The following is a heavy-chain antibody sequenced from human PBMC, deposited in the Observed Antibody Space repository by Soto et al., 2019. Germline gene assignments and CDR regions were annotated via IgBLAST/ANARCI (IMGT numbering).Heavy chain of an antibody. CDR3: ATDKIRFLEWSS. J-gene: IGHJ4*02. V-gene: IGHV1-24*01. D-gene: IGHD3-3*01. CDR1: GYTLTELS. CDR2: FDPEDGET. Sequence: ASVKVSCKVSGYTLTELSIHWVRQAPGKGLEWMGGFDPEDGETIYAQKFQGRVTMTEDTSTDTAYMELSSLRSEDTAVYYCATDKIRFLEWSSWGQGTLVTVSS.